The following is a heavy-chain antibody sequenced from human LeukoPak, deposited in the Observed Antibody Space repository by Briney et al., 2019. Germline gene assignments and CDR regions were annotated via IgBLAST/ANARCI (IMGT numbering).Heavy chain of an antibody. J-gene: IGHJ4*02. V-gene: IGHV1-69*13. CDR2: IIPIFGTA. CDR3: ARDLLRLQYNYFDY. Sequence: ASVKVSCKASGGTFSSYAISWVRQAPGQGLEWMGGIIPIFGTANYAQKFQGRVTITADESTSTVYMELSSLRSEDTAMYYCARDLLRLQYNYFDYWGQGTLVTVSS. D-gene: IGHD5-24*01. CDR1: GGTFSSYA.